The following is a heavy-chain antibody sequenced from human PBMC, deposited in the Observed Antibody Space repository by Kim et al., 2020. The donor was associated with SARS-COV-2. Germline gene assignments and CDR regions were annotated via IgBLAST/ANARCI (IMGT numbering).Heavy chain of an antibody. Sequence: LKGRLTISVDTSKNQFSLKLSPVTAADTAVYYCARHLRAGFIVARPFYFDYWGQGTLVTVSS. J-gene: IGHJ4*02. CDR3: ARHLRAGFIVARPFYFDY. D-gene: IGHD6-6*01. V-gene: IGHV4-39*01.